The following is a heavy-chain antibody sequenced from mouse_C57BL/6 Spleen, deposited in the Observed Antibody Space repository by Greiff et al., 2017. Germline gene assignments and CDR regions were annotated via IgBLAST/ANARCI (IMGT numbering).Heavy chain of an antibody. CDR1: GYAFSSSW. CDR3: ARGYAMDY. J-gene: IGHJ4*01. V-gene: IGHV1-82*01. CDR2: IYPGDGDT. Sequence: QVQLQQSGPELVKPGASVKISCKASGYAFSSSWMNWVKQRPGKGLEWIGRIYPGDGDTNYNGKFKGKATLTADKSSRTAYMQLSSLTSEDSAVYFCARGYAMDYWGQGTSVTVSS.